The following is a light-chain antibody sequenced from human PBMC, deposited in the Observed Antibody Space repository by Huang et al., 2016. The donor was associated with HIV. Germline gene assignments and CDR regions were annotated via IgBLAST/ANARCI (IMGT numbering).Light chain of an antibody. V-gene: IGKV1-6*01. CDR2: GAS. Sequence: AIQMTQSPSSLSASVGDRVTITCRASQGITDDLAWYQQKPGKAPKLLISGASTLRSGVPSRFSGSGSGPDFTLTISSLQPEDYATYYCLQDHNYPRTFGQGTKVEI. CDR1: QGITDD. CDR3: LQDHNYPRT. J-gene: IGKJ1*01.